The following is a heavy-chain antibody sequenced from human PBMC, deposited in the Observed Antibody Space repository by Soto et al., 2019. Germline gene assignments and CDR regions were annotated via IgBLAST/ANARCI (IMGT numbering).Heavy chain of an antibody. D-gene: IGHD3-16*01. J-gene: IGHJ3*02. CDR3: AREGPLSGDAFDI. CDR1: GGSIISHL. V-gene: IGHV4-59*11. CDR2: VSHSGST. Sequence: LSLTCTVSGGSIISHLWSWIRQPPGKGLEWIGYVSHSGSTTHNPSLKSRVTISLDTSKNQVSLQLRSVTAADTAVYYCAREGPLSGDAFDIWGRGTKVTVSS.